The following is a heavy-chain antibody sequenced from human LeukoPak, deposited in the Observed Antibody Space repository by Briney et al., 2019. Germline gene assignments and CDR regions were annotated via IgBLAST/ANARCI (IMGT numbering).Heavy chain of an antibody. CDR2: NIPILGIA. CDR1: GGTFISYA. J-gene: IGHJ6*02. V-gene: IGHV1-69*04. CDR3: ARDALYCSSTSCYSYYGMDV. Sequence: SVKVSCKASGGTFISYAISWVRQAPGQGLEWMGRNIPILGIANYAQKFQGRVTITADKSTSTAYMELSSLRSEDTAVYYCARDALYCSSTSCYSYYGMDVWGQGTTVTVSS. D-gene: IGHD2-2*01.